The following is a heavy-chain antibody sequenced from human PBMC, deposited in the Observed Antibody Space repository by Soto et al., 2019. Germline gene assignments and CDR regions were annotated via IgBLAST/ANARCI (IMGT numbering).Heavy chain of an antibody. CDR2: ISTYNGDT. D-gene: IGHD1-26*01. Sequence: QVQLVQSGPEVRKPGASVKVSCEASGYTFTTSGISWVRQVPGQGLEWMGWISTYNGDTNSAQNFQGRVLMTADTSTGTAYMDLMSLKSDYTAVSYCARQGSWPYYYYGLDVLGQGTTVTVSS. V-gene: IGHV1-18*01. CDR3: ARQGSWPYYYYGLDV. CDR1: GYTFTTSG. J-gene: IGHJ6*02.